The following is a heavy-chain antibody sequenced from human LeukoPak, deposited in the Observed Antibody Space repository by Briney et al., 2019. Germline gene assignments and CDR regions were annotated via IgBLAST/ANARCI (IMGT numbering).Heavy chain of an antibody. CDR2: IKRDGVET. V-gene: IGHV3-7*01. CDR3: TRGGRNTSYYWYY. D-gene: IGHD1-26*01. CDR1: DFTFSNYD. Sequence: GGSLRLSCAASDFTFSNYDMTWVRQGPGKGLEWVATIKRDGVETYYVDSVRGRFTISRDNAENSVYLRMNNLRDEDTAVYYCTRGGRNTSYYWYYWGQGTLVTVSS. J-gene: IGHJ4*02.